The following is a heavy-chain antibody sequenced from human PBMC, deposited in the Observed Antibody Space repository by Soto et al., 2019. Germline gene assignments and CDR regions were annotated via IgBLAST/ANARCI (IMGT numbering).Heavy chain of an antibody. CDR1: GYILTGYS. D-gene: IGHD5-18*01. Sequence: QVYLVQSGAEVRRPGASVKVSCTAFGYILTGYSLHWVRQAPGQGLEWMGWIDPNSGATNSAERFKGRVSMTRDTSISAAYLELSSLRSDDTAVYYCARGYGSSPNMELRFGMDVWGQGTTISVSS. V-gene: IGHV1-2*02. J-gene: IGHJ6*02. CDR3: ARGYGSSPNMELRFGMDV. CDR2: IDPNSGAT.